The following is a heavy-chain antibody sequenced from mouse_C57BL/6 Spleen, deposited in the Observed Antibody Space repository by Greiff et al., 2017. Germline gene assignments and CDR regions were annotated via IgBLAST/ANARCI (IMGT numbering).Heavy chain of an antibody. CDR2: INPSSGYT. J-gene: IGHJ2*01. D-gene: IGHD2-3*01. CDR1: GYTFTSYT. V-gene: IGHV1-4*01. Sequence: VQLQQSGAELARPGASVKMSCKASGYTFTSYTMHWVKQRPGQGLEWIGYINPSSGYTKYNQKFKYKATLTADKSSSTAYMQLSSLTSEDSAVYYCARGGYYSYYFDYWGQGTTLTVSS. CDR3: ARGGYYSYYFDY.